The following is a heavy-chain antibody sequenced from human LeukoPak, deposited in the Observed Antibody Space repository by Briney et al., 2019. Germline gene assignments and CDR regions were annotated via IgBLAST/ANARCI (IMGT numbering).Heavy chain of an antibody. D-gene: IGHD3-10*01. CDR2: ISSGSTYI. J-gene: IGHJ4*02. V-gene: IGHV3-21*01. Sequence: GGSLRLSCAASGFTFSSYSMNWVRQAPGKGLEWVSSISSGSTYIYYADSVKGRFTISRDNAKNSLYLQMNSLRAEDTAVYYCARVIRDASGFPVDYWGQGTLVTVSS. CDR3: ARVIRDASGFPVDY. CDR1: GFTFSSYS.